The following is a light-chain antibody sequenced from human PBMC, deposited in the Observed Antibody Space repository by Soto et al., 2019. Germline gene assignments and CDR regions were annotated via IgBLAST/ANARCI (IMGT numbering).Light chain of an antibody. CDR1: QSVSSY. Sequence: EIVLTQSPATLSLSPGEGATLSCRASQSVSSYLAWYQQKRGQAPRLPIYDASNRATGIPARFNGSGSGTDFTLTISRLEAEDFAVYYCQQRSNWPLTFGGGTKVDIK. CDR3: QQRSNWPLT. CDR2: DAS. V-gene: IGKV3-11*01. J-gene: IGKJ4*01.